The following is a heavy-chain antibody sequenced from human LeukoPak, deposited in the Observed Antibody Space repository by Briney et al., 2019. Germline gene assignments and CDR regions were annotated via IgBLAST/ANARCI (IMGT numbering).Heavy chain of an antibody. V-gene: IGHV1-24*01. Sequence: ASVKVSYKVSGYTLTELSMHWVRQAPGKGLEWMGGFDPEDGETIYAQKFQGRVTMTEDTSTDTAYMELSSLRSEDTAVYYCATGLDTAMVTGYGMDVWGQGTTVTVSS. CDR1: GYTLTELS. J-gene: IGHJ6*02. CDR3: ATGLDTAMVTGYGMDV. D-gene: IGHD5-18*01. CDR2: FDPEDGET.